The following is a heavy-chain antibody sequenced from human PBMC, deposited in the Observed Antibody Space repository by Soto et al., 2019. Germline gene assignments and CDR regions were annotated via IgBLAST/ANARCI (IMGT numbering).Heavy chain of an antibody. Sequence: PGGSLRLSCTASGFTFSSYEMTWVRQAPGKGLEAISAVSTSGRSTYYADSVKDRFTISRDNSKNTLFLQMGSLRPEDTAIYYCVKQAHGLDGVAFDYWGQGTQVTVSS. CDR2: VSTSGRST. CDR1: GFTFSSYE. V-gene: IGHV3-64D*06. D-gene: IGHD2-15*01. J-gene: IGHJ4*02. CDR3: VKQAHGLDGVAFDY.